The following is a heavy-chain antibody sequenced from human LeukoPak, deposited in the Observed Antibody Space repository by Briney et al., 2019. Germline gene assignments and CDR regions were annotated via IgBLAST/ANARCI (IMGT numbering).Heavy chain of an antibody. CDR3: ARDGRPPARVGATTSAYYYGMDV. D-gene: IGHD1-26*01. V-gene: IGHV3-30-3*01. CDR2: ISYDGSNK. J-gene: IGHJ6*02. Sequence: QPGRSLRLSCAASGFTFSSYAMHWVRQAPGKGLEWVAVISYDGSNKYYADSVKGRFTISRDNSKYTLYLQMNSLRAEDTAVYYCARDGRPPARVGATTSAYYYGMDVWGQGTRSPSP. CDR1: GFTFSSYA.